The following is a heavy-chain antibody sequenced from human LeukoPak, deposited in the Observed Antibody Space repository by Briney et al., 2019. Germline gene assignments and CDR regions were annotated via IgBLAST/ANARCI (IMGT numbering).Heavy chain of an antibody. Sequence: PSETLSLTCTISGGSISSYYWSWIRQPPGKGLEWIGYIYYSGSTNYNPSLKSRVTISVDTSKNQFSLKLSSVTAADTAVYYCARGDYYGSGSNIDYWGQGTLVTVSS. CDR3: ARGDYYGSGSNIDY. CDR1: GGSISSYY. CDR2: IYYSGST. D-gene: IGHD3-10*01. J-gene: IGHJ4*02. V-gene: IGHV4-59*12.